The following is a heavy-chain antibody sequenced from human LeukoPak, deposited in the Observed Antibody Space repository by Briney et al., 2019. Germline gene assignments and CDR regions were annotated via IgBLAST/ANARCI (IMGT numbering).Heavy chain of an antibody. D-gene: IGHD3-22*01. CDR3: ARSARDSSGYLFPDDAFDI. J-gene: IGHJ3*02. CDR1: GYTFTGYY. CDR2: INPNSGGT. V-gene: IGHV1-2*02. Sequence: AASVKVSCKASGYTFTGYYMHWVRQAPGQGLERMGWINPNSGGTNYAQKFQGRVTMTRDTSISTAYMELSSLRSEDTTVYYCARSARDSSGYLFPDDAFDIWGQGTMVTVSS.